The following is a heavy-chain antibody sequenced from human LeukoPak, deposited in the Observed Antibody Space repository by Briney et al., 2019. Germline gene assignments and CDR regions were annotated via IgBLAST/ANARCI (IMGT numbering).Heavy chain of an antibody. CDR2: ISSSSTTV. V-gene: IGHV3-48*04. Sequence: GGTLRLSCAASGFTFSSSSMNWVRQAPGAGLEWVSYISSSSTTVYDAATVKGRCTISRDDDKSSIYLQMKSLRAEDTAVYYCARGPPNQYDMSVHDAPLDYWGQGALVTVSS. J-gene: IGHJ4*02. D-gene: IGHD3-22*01. CDR1: GFTFSSSS. CDR3: ARGPPNQYDMSVHDAPLDY.